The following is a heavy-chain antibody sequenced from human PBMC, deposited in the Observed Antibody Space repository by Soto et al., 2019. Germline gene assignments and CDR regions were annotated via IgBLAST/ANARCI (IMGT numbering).Heavy chain of an antibody. CDR3: ARDGWGSNWYFDL. J-gene: IGHJ2*01. V-gene: IGHV3-30*03. D-gene: IGHD3-16*01. Sequence: PGGSLRLSCVASGFTFHHYAIDWVRQAPGKGLEWVAVVSYDGKQTYYADSVKGRFTISKDKSKRTLFLQMNSLRVDDTAVYYCARDGWGSNWYFDLWGRGTLVTVSS. CDR1: GFTFHHYA. CDR2: VSYDGKQT.